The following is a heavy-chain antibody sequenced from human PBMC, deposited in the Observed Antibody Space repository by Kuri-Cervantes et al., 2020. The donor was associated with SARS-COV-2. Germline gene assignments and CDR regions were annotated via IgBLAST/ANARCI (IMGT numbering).Heavy chain of an antibody. V-gene: IGHV4-34*01. Sequence: GSLRLSCTVSGGSISSYYWSWIRQPPGKGLEWIGEINHSGSTNYNPSLKSRVTISVDTSKNQFSLKLSSVTAADTAVYYCARGRGSSWRLNAFDIWGQGTMVTVSS. CDR3: ARGRGSSWRLNAFDI. CDR2: INHSGST. CDR1: GGSISSYY. D-gene: IGHD6-13*01. J-gene: IGHJ3*02.